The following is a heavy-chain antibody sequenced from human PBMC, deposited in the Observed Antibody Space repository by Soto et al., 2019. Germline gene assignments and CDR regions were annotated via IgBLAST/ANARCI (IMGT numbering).Heavy chain of an antibody. CDR3: ARATAYCGGTDCYTFDF. J-gene: IGHJ4*02. CDR2: IYTSGAT. CDR1: GGSISGGDYY. Sequence: QVHLQESGPGLVRPSQTLSLTCIVSGGSISGGDYYWSWIRQPPGKGLEWIGHIYTSGATYFNQALMDRVSMSVDKSRNQFSRNPRYVNGEDTAVYYCARATAYCGGTDCYTFDFWGQGTMVTVSS. D-gene: IGHD2-21*01. V-gene: IGHV4-30-4*01.